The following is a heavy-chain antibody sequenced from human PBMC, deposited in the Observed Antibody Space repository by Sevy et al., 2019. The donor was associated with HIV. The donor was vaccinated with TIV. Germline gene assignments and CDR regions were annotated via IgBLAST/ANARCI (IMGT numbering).Heavy chain of an antibody. CDR1: GFAFYDYS. CDR3: AREGCTRPHDY. Sequence: GGSLRLSCAASGFAFYDYSMSWIRQAPGKGLEWVANLSFGCGKISYADSVKGRFTISRDNSKNSFYLQMDNLRVEDTALYYCAREGCTRPHDYWGQGTRVTVSS. J-gene: IGHJ4*02. V-gene: IGHV3-23*01. D-gene: IGHD2-8*01. CDR2: LSFGCGKI.